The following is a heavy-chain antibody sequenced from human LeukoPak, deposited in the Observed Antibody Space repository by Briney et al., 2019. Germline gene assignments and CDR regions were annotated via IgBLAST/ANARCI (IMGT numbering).Heavy chain of an antibody. D-gene: IGHD2-2*01. J-gene: IGHJ5*02. CDR2: IYYSGST. V-gene: IGHV4-39*01. CDR3: ARQGVPAAISWFDP. Sequence: SETLSLTCTVSGGSISSSSYYWGWIRQPPGKGLEWIGSIYYSGSTYYNPSLKSRVTISVDTSKNQFSLKLSSVTAADTAVYFCARQGVPAAISWFDPWGQGTLVTVSS. CDR1: GGSISSSSYY.